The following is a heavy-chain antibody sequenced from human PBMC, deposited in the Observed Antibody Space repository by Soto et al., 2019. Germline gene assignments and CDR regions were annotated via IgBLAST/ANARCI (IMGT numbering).Heavy chain of an antibody. D-gene: IGHD3-3*01. CDR2: IIPIFGTA. CDR3: ASHRWSGLSFDAFDI. CDR1: GDTFSSYA. Sequence: ASVKVSCKASGDTFSSYAISWVRQAPGQGLEWMGGIIPIFGTANYAQKFQGRVTITADESTSTAYMELSSPRSEDTAVYYCASHRWSGLSFDAFDIWGQGTMVTVSS. J-gene: IGHJ3*02. V-gene: IGHV1-69*13.